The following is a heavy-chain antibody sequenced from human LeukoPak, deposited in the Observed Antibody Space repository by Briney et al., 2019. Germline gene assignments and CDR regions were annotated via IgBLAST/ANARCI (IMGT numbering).Heavy chain of an antibody. CDR3: ARDIVLMVYAPYYYYYGMDV. Sequence: ASVKVSCKASGYTFTGYYMHWVRQAPGQGLEWKGWINPNSGGTNYAQKFQGRVTMTRDTSISTAYMELSRLRSDDTAVYYCARDIVLMVYAPYYYYYGMDVWGQGTTVTVSS. CDR1: GYTFTGYY. J-gene: IGHJ6*02. CDR2: INPNSGGT. V-gene: IGHV1-2*02. D-gene: IGHD2-8*01.